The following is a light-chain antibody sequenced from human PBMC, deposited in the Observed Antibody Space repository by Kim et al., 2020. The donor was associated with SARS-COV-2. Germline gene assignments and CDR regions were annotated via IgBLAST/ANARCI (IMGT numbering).Light chain of an antibody. Sequence: LCPGERATLSCRASQSVSSSYLAWYQQKPGQAPRRLIYGASSRATGIPDRFSGSGSGTDFTLTISRLEPEDFAVYYCQQYGSSPWTFGQGTKLEIK. J-gene: IGKJ2*01. CDR1: QSVSSSY. V-gene: IGKV3-20*01. CDR2: GAS. CDR3: QQYGSSPWT.